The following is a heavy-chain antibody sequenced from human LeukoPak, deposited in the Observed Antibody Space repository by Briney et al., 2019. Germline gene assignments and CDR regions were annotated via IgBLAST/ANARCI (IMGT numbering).Heavy chain of an antibody. V-gene: IGHV4-38-2*02. J-gene: IGHJ4*02. CDR2: INYSGST. CDR3: ARVGYSENYLRD. Sequence: GYSITSGXXXXXXRXPPGXXXXWIWRINYSGSTYYHPSLKSRVTISVDTSKNQFSLKLSSVTAAETAVYYCARVGYSENYLRDWGQGTLVTVSS. D-gene: IGHD1-26*01. CDR1: GYSITSGXX.